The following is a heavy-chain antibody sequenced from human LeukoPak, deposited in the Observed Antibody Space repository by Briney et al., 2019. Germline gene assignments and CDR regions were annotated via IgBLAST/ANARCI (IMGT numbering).Heavy chain of an antibody. J-gene: IGHJ6*03. CDR2: ISAYNGNT. D-gene: IGHD6-13*01. CDR1: GYTFTSYG. CDR3: ARVQQLVQGSYYYYYMDV. V-gene: IGHV1-18*01. Sequence: ASVKVSCKASGYTFTSYGISWVRQAPGQGLEWMGWISAYNGNTNYAQKLQGRVTMTTDTSTSTAYMELRSLRSEDTAVYYCARVQQLVQGSYYYYYMDVWGKGTTVTVSS.